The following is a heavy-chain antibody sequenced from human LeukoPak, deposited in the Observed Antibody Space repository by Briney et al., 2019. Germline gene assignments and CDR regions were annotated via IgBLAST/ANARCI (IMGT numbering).Heavy chain of an antibody. CDR2: ISYSGST. Sequence: SETLSLTCSVSGGSINVYYWNWIRQSPGKGLEWIGSISYSGSTNYNPSLKSRVTLSMDTSKNRFSLKVSSVIPADTAMYYCARGGSRSYTSSTLDYWGQGTLVTVSS. CDR3: ARGGSRSYTSSTLDY. D-gene: IGHD6-6*01. J-gene: IGHJ4*02. CDR1: GGSINVYY. V-gene: IGHV4-59*01.